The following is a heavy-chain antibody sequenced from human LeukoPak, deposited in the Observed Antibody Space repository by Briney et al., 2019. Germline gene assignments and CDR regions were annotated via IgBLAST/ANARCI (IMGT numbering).Heavy chain of an antibody. CDR3: ARRGKVVVITRDWFDP. J-gene: IGHJ5*02. CDR1: GGSFSDYY. CDR2: INHSGST. Sequence: SETLSLTCAIYGGSFSDYYWSWIRQPPGKGLEWIGEINHSGSTNYNPSLKSRVTISVDTSKNQFSLKLSSVTAADTAVYYCARRGKVVVITRDWFDPWGQGTLVTVSS. V-gene: IGHV4-34*01. D-gene: IGHD3-22*01.